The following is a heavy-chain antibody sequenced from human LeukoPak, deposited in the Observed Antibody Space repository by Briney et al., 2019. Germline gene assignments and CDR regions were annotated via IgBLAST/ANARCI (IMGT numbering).Heavy chain of an antibody. V-gene: IGHV3-23*01. D-gene: IGHD6-19*01. CDR2: ISGSGGST. Sequence: GGSLRLSCAASGFTFSSYAMSWGRQAPGKGLEGVSAISGSGGSTYYADSVKGRFTISRDNSKNTLYLQMNSLSAEDTAVYYCATGGWLVQNGYWGQGTLVTVSS. CDR3: ATGGWLVQNGY. CDR1: GFTFSSYA. J-gene: IGHJ4*02.